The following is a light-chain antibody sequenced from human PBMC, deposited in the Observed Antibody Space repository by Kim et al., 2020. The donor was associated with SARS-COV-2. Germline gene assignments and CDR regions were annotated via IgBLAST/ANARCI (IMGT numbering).Light chain of an antibody. CDR1: QSVSSY. CDR2: DAS. J-gene: IGKJ1*01. CDR3: QQRSYWPWT. V-gene: IGKV3-11*01. Sequence: LSPGESATLPCRASQSVSSYLAWYQQKLGQAPRLLIYDASNRATGIPARFSGSGSGTDFTLAISSLEPEDFAIYYCQQRSYWPWTFGQGTKVDIK.